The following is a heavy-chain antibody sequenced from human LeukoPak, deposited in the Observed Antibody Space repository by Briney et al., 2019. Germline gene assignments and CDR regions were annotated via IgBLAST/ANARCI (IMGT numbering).Heavy chain of an antibody. CDR2: ISGSGGNT. V-gene: IGHV3-23*01. Sequence: GGSLRLSCAASGFTFSSYAMSWVRQAPGKGLEWVSAISGSGGNTYYADSVKGRFTISRDNSKNTLYLQMDSLRAEDTAVYFCAREFRKPSTGDWGQGTLVTVSS. CDR1: GFTFSSYA. CDR3: AREFRKPSTGD. D-gene: IGHD1-14*01. J-gene: IGHJ4*02.